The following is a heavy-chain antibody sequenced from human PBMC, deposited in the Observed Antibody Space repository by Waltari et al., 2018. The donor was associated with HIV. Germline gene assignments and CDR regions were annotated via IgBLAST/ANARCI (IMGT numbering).Heavy chain of an antibody. D-gene: IGHD3-10*01. V-gene: IGHV4-39*01. CDR3: ARRNPFYGSGSYYDY. CDR2: IYYSGST. J-gene: IGHJ4*02. Sequence: GWIRQPPGKGLEWIGSIYYSGSTYYNPSLKSRVTISVDTSKNQFSLKLSSVTAADTAVYYCARRNPFYGSGSYYDYWGQGTLVTVSS.